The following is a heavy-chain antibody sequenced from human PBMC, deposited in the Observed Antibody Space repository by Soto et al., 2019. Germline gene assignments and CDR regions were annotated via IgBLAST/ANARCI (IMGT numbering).Heavy chain of an antibody. CDR3: AKFFVETGGSSGWPWSFHF. V-gene: IGHV5-51*01. Sequence: GESLTISCKGSGYSFTSYWIGWVRQMPGKGLEWMGIIYPGVSDTRYSPSFQGQVTISADKSISTAYLQMNSLRAEDTAIYYCAKFFVETGGSSGWPWSFHFWGQGTLVTVSS. CDR1: GYSFTSYW. J-gene: IGHJ4*02. CDR2: IYPGVSDT. D-gene: IGHD6-25*01.